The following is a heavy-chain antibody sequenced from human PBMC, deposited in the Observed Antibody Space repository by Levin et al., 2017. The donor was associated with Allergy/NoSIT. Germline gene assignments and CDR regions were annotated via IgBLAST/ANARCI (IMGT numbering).Heavy chain of an antibody. CDR2: IKQDGSEK. J-gene: IGHJ6*02. V-gene: IGHV3-7*01. D-gene: IGHD2-2*01. CDR1: GFTFSSYW. Sequence: SGGSLRLSCAASGFTFSSYWMSWVRQAPGKGLEWVANIKQDGSEKYYVDSVKGRFTISRDNAKNSLYLQMNSLRAEDTAVYYCARLSLDRYCSSTSCTSDQASYYYYYGMDVWGQGTTVTVSS. CDR3: ARLSLDRYCSSTSCTSDQASYYYYYGMDV.